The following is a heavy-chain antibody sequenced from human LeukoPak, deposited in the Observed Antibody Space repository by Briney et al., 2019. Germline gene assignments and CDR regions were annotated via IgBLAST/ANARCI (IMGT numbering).Heavy chain of an antibody. V-gene: IGHV7-4-1*02. CDR3: ARAHLATVVAPFDY. D-gene: IGHD2-15*01. CDR1: GYTFTGYY. Sequence: ASVKVSCKASGYTFTGYYMHWVRQAPGQGLEWMGWINTNTGNPTYAQGFTGRFVFSLDTSVSTAYLQISSLKAEDTAVYYCARAHLATVVAPFDYWGQGTLVTVSS. CDR2: INTNTGNP. J-gene: IGHJ4*02.